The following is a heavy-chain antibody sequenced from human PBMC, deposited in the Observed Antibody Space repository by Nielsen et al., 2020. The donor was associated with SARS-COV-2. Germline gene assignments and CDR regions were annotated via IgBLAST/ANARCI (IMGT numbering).Heavy chain of an antibody. D-gene: IGHD6-25*01. V-gene: IGHV3-30*03. CDR1: GFTLSRYG. CDR2: VSYDGTNK. J-gene: IGHJ3*02. Sequence: GESLKISCAASGFTLSRYGMHWVRQTPGKGLEWVAVVSYDGTNKYYADSVKGRFTISRDNSKNTLYLQMNSLRDEDTAVYYCARDKRAAIDAFDIWGQGTLVTVSS. CDR3: ARDKRAAIDAFDI.